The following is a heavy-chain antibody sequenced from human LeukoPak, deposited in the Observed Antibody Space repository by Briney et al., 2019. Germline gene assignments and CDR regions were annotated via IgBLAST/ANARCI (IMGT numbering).Heavy chain of an antibody. Sequence: PGGSLTLSCAGSGITFSTYWMHWVRQAPGKGLVWVSRINSEGSTISYADSVKGRFTISRDNAKNTLFLQMNSLRAEDTAVYYCARISSDSISYYDHWGQGSLLVVSS. V-gene: IGHV3-74*01. CDR3: ARISSDSISYYDH. CDR1: GITFSTYW. D-gene: IGHD3-22*01. CDR2: INSEGSTI. J-gene: IGHJ4*02.